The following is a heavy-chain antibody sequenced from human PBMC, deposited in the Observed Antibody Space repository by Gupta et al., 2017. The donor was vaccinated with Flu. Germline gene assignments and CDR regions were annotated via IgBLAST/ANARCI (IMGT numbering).Heavy chain of an antibody. D-gene: IGHD3-10*01. V-gene: IGHV4-39*01. CDR3: ARHITMVRGVAYYFDY. CDR2: IYYSGST. Sequence: QLQLQESGPGLVKPSETLSLTCTVSGGSISSSSYYWGWIRQPPGKGLEWIGSIYYSGSTYYNPSLKSRVTISVDTSKNQFSLKLSPVTAADTAVYYCARHITMVRGVAYYFDYWGQGTLVTVSS. CDR1: GGSISSSSYY. J-gene: IGHJ4*02.